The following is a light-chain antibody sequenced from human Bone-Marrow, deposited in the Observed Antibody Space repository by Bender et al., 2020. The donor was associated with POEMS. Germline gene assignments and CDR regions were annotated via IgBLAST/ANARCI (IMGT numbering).Light chain of an antibody. Sequence: SYVLTQAPSVSVAPGQTARITCGGDNIRSKSVYWYQRQPGQAPVLVVYDDSDRPSGIPERFSGSNSGNAATLTISRVEAGDEADYFCQVWDSNSDVFGSGTKVTVL. CDR3: QVWDSNSDV. CDR2: DDS. V-gene: IGLV3-21*02. CDR1: NIRSKS. J-gene: IGLJ1*01.